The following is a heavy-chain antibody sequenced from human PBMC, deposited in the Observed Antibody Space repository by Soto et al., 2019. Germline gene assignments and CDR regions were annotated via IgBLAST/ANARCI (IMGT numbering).Heavy chain of an antibody. V-gene: IGHV1-24*01. CDR3: AILTHEYDSSGYYPDAFDI. Sequence: ASVKVSCKVSGYTLTELSMHWVRQAPGKGLEWMGGFDPEDGETIYAQKFQGRVTMTEDTSTDTAYMELSSLRSEDTAVYYCAILTHEYDSSGYYPDAFDIWGQGTMVTFSS. CDR1: GYTLTELS. CDR2: FDPEDGET. D-gene: IGHD3-22*01. J-gene: IGHJ3*02.